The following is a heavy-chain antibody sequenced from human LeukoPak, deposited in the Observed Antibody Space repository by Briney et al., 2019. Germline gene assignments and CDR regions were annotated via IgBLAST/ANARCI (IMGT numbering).Heavy chain of an antibody. Sequence: SETLSLTCTVSGGSISSSSYYWGWIRQPPGKGLEWIGSIYYSGPTYYNPSLKSRVTISVDTSKNQFSLKLSSVTAADTAVYYCARMTSGWHDYWGQGTLVTVSS. J-gene: IGHJ4*02. CDR3: ARMTSGWHDY. V-gene: IGHV4-39*01. D-gene: IGHD6-19*01. CDR2: IYYSGPT. CDR1: GGSISSSSYY.